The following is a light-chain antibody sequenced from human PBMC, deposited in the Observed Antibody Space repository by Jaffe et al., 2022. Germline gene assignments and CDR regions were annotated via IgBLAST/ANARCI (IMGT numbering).Light chain of an antibody. CDR3: QQYGSSPYMYT. V-gene: IGKV3-20*01. Sequence: EIVLTQSPGTLSLSPGERATLSCRASESVSSSYLAWYQHKPGQAPRLLIYGASRRATGIPDRFSGSGSGTDFTLTISRLEPEDFAVYYCQQYGSSPYMYTFGQGTKLEIK. CDR1: ESVSSSY. CDR2: GAS. J-gene: IGKJ2*01.